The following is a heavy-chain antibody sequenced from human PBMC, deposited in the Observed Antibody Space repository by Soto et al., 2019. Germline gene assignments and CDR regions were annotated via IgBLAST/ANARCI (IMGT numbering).Heavy chain of an antibody. Sequence: GGSLRLSCVASGFTFNSYSMNWVRQAPGKGLEWVSSISSTTNYIYYGDSMKGRFTISRDNAKNSQYLEMNSLRAEDTAVYYCARESEDLTSNFDYWGQGTLVTVSS. CDR2: ISSTTNYI. CDR1: GFTFNSYS. V-gene: IGHV3-21*06. J-gene: IGHJ4*02. CDR3: ARESEDLTSNFDY.